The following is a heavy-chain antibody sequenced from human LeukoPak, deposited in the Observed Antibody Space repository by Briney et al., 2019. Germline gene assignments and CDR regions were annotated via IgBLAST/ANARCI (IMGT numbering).Heavy chain of an antibody. Sequence: GGSLRLSCAASGFTFSSYAMSWVRQAPGKGLEWVSAISGSGGSTYYADSVKGRFTISGDNSKNTLYLQMNSLRAEDTAVYYCANIVGATTLDDYWGQGTLVTVSS. CDR1: GFTFSSYA. V-gene: IGHV3-23*01. CDR3: ANIVGATTLDDY. J-gene: IGHJ4*02. CDR2: ISGSGGST. D-gene: IGHD1-26*01.